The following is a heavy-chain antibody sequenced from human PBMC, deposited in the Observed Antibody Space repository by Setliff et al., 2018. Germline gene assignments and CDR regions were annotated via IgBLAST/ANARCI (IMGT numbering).Heavy chain of an antibody. Sequence: ASVKVSCKASGYTFSNYLLHWVRQAPGQRPEWMGWINPGNGNAKYSPKFQDRVTISRATSASTGYMELTSLTSEDTAVYYCARDGQYYGSGFYSTRYYYSYGLDVWGQGTTVTVSS. V-gene: IGHV1-3*01. CDR1: GYTFSNYL. CDR3: ARDGQYYGSGFYSTRYYYSYGLDV. CDR2: INPGNGNA. J-gene: IGHJ6*02. D-gene: IGHD3-10*01.